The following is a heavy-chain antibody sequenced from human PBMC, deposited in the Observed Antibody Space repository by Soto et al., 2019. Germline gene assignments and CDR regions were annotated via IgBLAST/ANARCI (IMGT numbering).Heavy chain of an antibody. J-gene: IGHJ5*02. D-gene: IGHD5-18*01. V-gene: IGHV4-31*03. Sequence: SETLSLTCTVSRGSISRGGYYWSWIRQHPGKGLEWIGYIYYSGSTYYNPSLKSRVTISVDTSKNQFSLKLSSVTAADTAVYYCAIQQGTGYSYGYNNWFDPWGQGTLVTVSS. CDR2: IYYSGST. CDR3: AIQQGTGYSYGYNNWFDP. CDR1: RGSISRGGYY.